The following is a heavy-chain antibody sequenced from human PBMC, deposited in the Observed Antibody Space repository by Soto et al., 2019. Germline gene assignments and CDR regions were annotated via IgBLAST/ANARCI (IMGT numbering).Heavy chain of an antibody. CDR3: ASLHEDRGDFDY. D-gene: IGHD3-16*01. J-gene: IGHJ4*02. Sequence: QVQLVESGGGVVQPGRSLRLSCAASGFTFSSYGMHWVRQAPGKGLEWVAVIWYDGSNKYYADSVKGRFTISRDNSKNTLYRQMNSVRAEDTAVYYCASLHEDRGDFDYWGQGTLVTVSS. CDR1: GFTFSSYG. V-gene: IGHV3-33*01. CDR2: IWYDGSNK.